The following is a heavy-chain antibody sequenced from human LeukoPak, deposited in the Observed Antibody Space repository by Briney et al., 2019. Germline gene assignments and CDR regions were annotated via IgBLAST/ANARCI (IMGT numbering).Heavy chain of an antibody. D-gene: IGHD6-19*01. CDR2: IYYSVST. CDR3: ARLDVGWYADY. J-gene: IGHJ4*02. V-gene: IGHV4-39*01. Sequence: PSETLSLTCTVSGGSISSSSYYWGWIRQPPGKGLEWIGSIYYSVSTYYNPSLKSRVTISVDTSKNQFALKLSSVTAADTAVYYCARLDVGWYADYWGQGTLVTVSS. CDR1: GGSISSSSYY.